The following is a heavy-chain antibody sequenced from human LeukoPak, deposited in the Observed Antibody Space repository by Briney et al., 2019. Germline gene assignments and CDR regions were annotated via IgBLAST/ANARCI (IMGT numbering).Heavy chain of an antibody. V-gene: IGHV1-18*01. J-gene: IGHJ4*02. D-gene: IGHD6-19*01. Sequence: ASVKVSCKASGYTFTSYSISWLRQAPGQGLEWMGWISVYNGNINSAQKLQDRVTMTTDTSTSTAYVELRSLRSDDTAVYYCARDSRYSSGWYDYWGQGTLVTVSS. CDR1: GYTFTSYS. CDR3: ARDSRYSSGWYDY. CDR2: ISVYNGNI.